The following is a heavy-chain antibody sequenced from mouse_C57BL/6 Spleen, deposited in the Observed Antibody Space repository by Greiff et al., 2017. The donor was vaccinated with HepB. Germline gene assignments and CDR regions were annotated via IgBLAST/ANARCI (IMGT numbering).Heavy chain of an antibody. V-gene: IGHV1-55*01. CDR1: GYTFTSYW. Sequence: QVQLKQPGAELVKPGASVKMSCKASGYTFTSYWITWVKQRPGQGLEWIGDIYPGSGSTNYNEKFKSKATLTVDTSSSTAYMQLSSLTSEDSAVYYCAREGVATDAVDYWGQGTSVTVSS. CDR2: IYPGSGST. J-gene: IGHJ4*01. CDR3: AREGVATDAVDY.